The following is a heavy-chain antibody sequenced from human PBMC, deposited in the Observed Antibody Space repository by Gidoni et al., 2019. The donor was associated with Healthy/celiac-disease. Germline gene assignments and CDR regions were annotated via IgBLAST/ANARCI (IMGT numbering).Heavy chain of an antibody. Sequence: QVQLVESGGGVVQPGRSLRLSCAASGFTFSSYAMHWVRQAPGKGLEWVAVISYDGSNKYYADSVKGRFTISRDNSKNTLYLQMNSLRAEDTAVYYCARDTLDILTGYGGYYFDYWGQGTLVTVSS. CDR2: ISYDGSNK. J-gene: IGHJ4*02. V-gene: IGHV3-30-3*01. CDR1: GFTFSSYA. CDR3: ARDTLDILTGYGGYYFDY. D-gene: IGHD3-9*01.